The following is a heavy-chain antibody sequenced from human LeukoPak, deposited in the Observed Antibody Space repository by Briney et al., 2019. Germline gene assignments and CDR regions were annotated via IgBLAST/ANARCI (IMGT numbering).Heavy chain of an antibody. J-gene: IGHJ4*02. V-gene: IGHV1-8*03. CDR1: GYTFTSYD. CDR2: MNPNSGNT. CDR3: ARDYGDYVDYFDY. D-gene: IGHD4-17*01. Sequence: ASVKVSCKASGYTFTSYDINWVRHATGQGLEWMGWMNPNSGNTGYAQKFQGRVTITRNTSISTAYMELSSLRSEDTAVYYCARDYGDYVDYFDYWGQGTVVTVSS.